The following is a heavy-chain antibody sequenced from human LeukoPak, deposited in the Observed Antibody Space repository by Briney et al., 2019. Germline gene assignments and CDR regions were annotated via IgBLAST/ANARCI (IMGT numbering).Heavy chain of an antibody. CDR2: ISSSSSSYI. CDR3: ARAVAGTRDDY. CDR1: GFTFSSYS. J-gene: IGHJ4*02. Sequence: GGSLRLSCAASGFTFSSYSMNWVRQAPGKGLEWVSSISSSSSSYIYYADSVKGRFTISRDNAKNSLYLQMNSLRAEDTAVYYCARAVAGTRDDYWGQGTLVTVSS. V-gene: IGHV3-21*01. D-gene: IGHD6-19*01.